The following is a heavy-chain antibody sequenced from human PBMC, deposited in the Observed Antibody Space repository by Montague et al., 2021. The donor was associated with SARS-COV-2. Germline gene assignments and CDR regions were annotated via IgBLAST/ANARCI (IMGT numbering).Heavy chain of an antibody. CDR3: ARLGDGVVPSPILGVGPYYSYYCMDV. J-gene: IGHJ6*03. V-gene: IGHV4-34*01. Sequence: SETRSLTCAVHGTSFSGYYWNWIRQPPGKGLEWIGEINHGGSTKYSPSLKSRLPISADTSKNQFSLKLTSVAAADTAVYYCARLGDGVVPSPILGVGPYYSYYCMDVWGKGTTVTVSS. CDR1: GTSFSGYY. CDR2: INHGGST. D-gene: IGHD2-2*02.